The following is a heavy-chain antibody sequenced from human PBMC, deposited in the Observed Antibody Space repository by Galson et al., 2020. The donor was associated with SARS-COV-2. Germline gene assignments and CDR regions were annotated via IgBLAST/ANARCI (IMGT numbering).Heavy chain of an antibody. CDR2: ISSSSSYT. D-gene: IGHD3-10*01. J-gene: IGHJ3*02. CDR1: GFTFSDYY. V-gene: IGHV3-11*06. CDR3: ARDLVRGVIIYPGAFDI. Sequence: GGSLRLSCVGSGFTFSDYYMSWIRQAPGKGLEWVSYISSSSSYTNYADSVKGRFTISRDNAKNSPYLQMNSLRAEDTAVYYCARDLVRGVIIYPGAFDIWGQGTMVTVSS.